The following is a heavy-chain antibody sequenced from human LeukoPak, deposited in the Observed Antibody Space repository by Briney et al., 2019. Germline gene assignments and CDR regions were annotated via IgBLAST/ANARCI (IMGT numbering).Heavy chain of an antibody. CDR3: ARDYQPGYYDTAHYYYYGMDV. CDR1: GYTFTSYY. D-gene: IGHD3-22*01. V-gene: IGHV1-46*01. Sequence: ASVKVSCKASGYTFTSYYMHWVRQAPGQGLEWMGIINPSGGSTSYAQKFQGRVTMTRDTSTSTVYMELSSLRSEDTAVYYCARDYQPGYYDTAHYYYYGMDVWGQGTTVTVSS. CDR2: INPSGGST. J-gene: IGHJ6*02.